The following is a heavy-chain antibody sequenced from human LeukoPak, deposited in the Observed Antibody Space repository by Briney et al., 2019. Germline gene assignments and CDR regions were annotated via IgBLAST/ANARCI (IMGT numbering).Heavy chain of an antibody. Sequence: GGSLRLSCATSGFTFSNYGMHWVHQAPGKGLEWVAVISYVGSNKYYADSVKGRFTISRDNSKNTQYLQMNSLRPEDAAVYYCANLPLWGQGTLVTVSS. V-gene: IGHV3-30*18. CDR2: ISYVGSNK. CDR3: ANLPL. J-gene: IGHJ4*02. CDR1: GFTFSNYG.